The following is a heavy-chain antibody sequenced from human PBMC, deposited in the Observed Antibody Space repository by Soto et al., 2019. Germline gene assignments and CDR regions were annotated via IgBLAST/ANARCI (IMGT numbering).Heavy chain of an antibody. J-gene: IGHJ5*02. Sequence: ASVKVSCKASGYTFTKYIIHWVRQAPGQRLEWMGWINAGKGNTKYSQKFQCRVTITADESTSTAYMELSSLRSEDTAVYYCARGGVYCGGDCHGRFDPWGQGTLVTVS. V-gene: IGHV1-3*01. CDR1: GYTFTKYI. D-gene: IGHD2-21*02. CDR3: ARGGVYCGGDCHGRFDP. CDR2: INAGKGNT.